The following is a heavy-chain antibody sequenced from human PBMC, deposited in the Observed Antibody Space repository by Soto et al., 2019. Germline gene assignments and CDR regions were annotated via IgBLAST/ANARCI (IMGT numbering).Heavy chain of an antibody. Sequence: EVQLLETGGGLMQPGGSLRLSCVAASGFTVTHYSMSWVRQDPGKGLEGVGHISGRGDTTYYADSVKGRFTISRDNFTSTLYLQMNILRADDTAVYYCADPVPAATDYDYYGMGVWGQGTTVTVSS. J-gene: IGHJ6*02. V-gene: IGHV3-23*01. CDR1: GFTVTHYS. CDR3: ADPVPAATDYDYYGMGV. D-gene: IGHD2-2*01. CDR2: ISGRGDTT.